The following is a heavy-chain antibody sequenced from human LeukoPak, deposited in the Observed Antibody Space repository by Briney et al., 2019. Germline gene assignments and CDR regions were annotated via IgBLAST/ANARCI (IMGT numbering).Heavy chain of an antibody. CDR1: GFTLRSYS. Sequence: GGSLRLSCAASGFTLRSYSMTWVRQAPGKGLEWVSSISTSSSYIYYADAVKGRFTISRDNAKNSLYLQMNSLRAEDTAVYYCAELGITMIGGVWGKGTTVTISS. CDR3: AELGITMIGGV. J-gene: IGHJ6*04. V-gene: IGHV3-21*01. CDR2: ISTSSSYI. D-gene: IGHD3-10*02.